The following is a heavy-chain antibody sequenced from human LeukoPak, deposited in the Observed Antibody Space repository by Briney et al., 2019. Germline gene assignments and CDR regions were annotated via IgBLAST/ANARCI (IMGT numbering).Heavy chain of an antibody. V-gene: IGHV1-2*06. CDR1: GYTFIGYY. CDR3: ASGPTLGTTHPYFDY. J-gene: IGHJ4*02. D-gene: IGHD1-1*01. CDR2: INPSNGGT. Sequence: GASVKVSCKESGYTFIGYYIHWLRQAPGQGLEWMGRINPSNGGTNYAQRFQGRVAMTRDTSISTAYMEMSRLTFDDTAVYYCASGPTLGTTHPYFDYWGQGTLVTASS.